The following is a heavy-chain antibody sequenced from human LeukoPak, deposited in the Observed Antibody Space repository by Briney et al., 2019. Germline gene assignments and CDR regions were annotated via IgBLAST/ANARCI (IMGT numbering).Heavy chain of an antibody. D-gene: IGHD3-3*01. V-gene: IGHV3-23*01. Sequence: GGSLRLSCAASGFTFSSYAMGWVRQAPGKGLEWVSAISGSGGSTYYADSVKGRFTISRDNSKNTLYLQMNSLRAEDTAVYYCAKDHLRVELRFLEWLPNGYYFDYWGQGTLVTVSS. CDR1: GFTFSSYA. CDR2: ISGSGGST. J-gene: IGHJ4*02. CDR3: AKDHLRVELRFLEWLPNGYYFDY.